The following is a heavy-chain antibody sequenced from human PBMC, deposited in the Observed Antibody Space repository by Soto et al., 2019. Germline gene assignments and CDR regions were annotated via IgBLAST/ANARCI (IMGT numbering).Heavy chain of an antibody. V-gene: IGHV4-31*03. J-gene: IGHJ5*02. Sequence: LSLTCTVSGGSISSGGYYWSGIRQHPGKGLEWIGYIYYSGSTYYNPSLESRVTISVDTSKNQFSLKLSSVTAADTAVYYCARDCGIVVVPAAPGGWFDPWGQGTLVTVS. D-gene: IGHD2-2*01. CDR3: ARDCGIVVVPAAPGGWFDP. CDR1: GGSISSGGYY. CDR2: IYYSGST.